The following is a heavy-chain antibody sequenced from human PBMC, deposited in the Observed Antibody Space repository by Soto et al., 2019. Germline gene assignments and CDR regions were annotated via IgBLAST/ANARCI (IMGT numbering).Heavy chain of an antibody. Sequence: ESLTISCKGSGYSFTSYWISWVRQVPGKGLEWMGRIDPSDSYTNYSPSFQGHVPISADKSITTAYLQWSSLKASDTAMDYCASTPYYDFWSGYYGMDVWGQGTTVTVSS. D-gene: IGHD3-3*01. CDR1: GYSFTSYW. J-gene: IGHJ6*02. V-gene: IGHV5-10-1*01. CDR3: ASTPYYDFWSGYYGMDV. CDR2: IDPSDSYT.